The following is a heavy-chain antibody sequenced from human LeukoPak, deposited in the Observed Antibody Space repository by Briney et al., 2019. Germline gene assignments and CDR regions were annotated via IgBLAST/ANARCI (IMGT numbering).Heavy chain of an antibody. CDR2: INPNSGGT. CDR3: ARDSDTTWYYYDSGGYYGLFDY. D-gene: IGHD3-22*01. CDR1: GYTFTGYY. J-gene: IGHJ4*02. V-gene: IGHV1-2*02. Sequence: ASVKVSCKASGYTFTGYYMHWVRQAPGQGLEWMGGINPNSGGTNYAQKFQGRVTMTRDTSISTAYMELSRLRSDDTAVYYCARDSDTTWYYYDSGGYYGLFDYWGQGTLVTVSS.